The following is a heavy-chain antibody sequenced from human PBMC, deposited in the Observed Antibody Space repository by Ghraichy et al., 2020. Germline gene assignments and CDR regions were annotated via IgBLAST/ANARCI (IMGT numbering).Heavy chain of an antibody. CDR1: GFTFDTYG. J-gene: IGHJ4*02. V-gene: IGHV3-33*01. CDR2: IWYDGSNK. Sequence: GGSLRLSCAVSGFTFDTYGMHWVRQAPGKGLEWVAVIWYDGSNKYYADSVKGRFTISRDNSQNTLYLQMNSLRPEDTAVYYCARDPVPRKIVGGTPGYWGQGTLVTVSS. CDR3: ARDPVPRKIVGGTPGY. D-gene: IGHD1-26*01.